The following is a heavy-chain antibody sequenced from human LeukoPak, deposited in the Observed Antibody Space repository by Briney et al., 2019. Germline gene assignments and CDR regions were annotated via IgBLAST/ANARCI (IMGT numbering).Heavy chain of an antibody. CDR1: GFTFGDYA. D-gene: IGHD2-2*01. CDR3: TRGVVPAAMPGEGAFDI. J-gene: IGHJ3*02. Sequence: GGSLRLSCTASGFTFGDYAMSWVRQAPGKGLEWVGFIRSKAYGGTTEYAASVKGRFTISRDDSKSIAYLQMNSLKTEDTAVYYCTRGVVPAAMPGEGAFDIWGQGTMVTVSS. V-gene: IGHV3-49*04. CDR2: IRSKAYGGTT.